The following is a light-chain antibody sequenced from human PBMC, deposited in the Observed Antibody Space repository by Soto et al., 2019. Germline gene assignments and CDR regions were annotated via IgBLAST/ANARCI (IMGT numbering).Light chain of an antibody. CDR2: VAS. CDR1: QSIGSR. J-gene: IGKJ5*01. CDR3: QQSYSIPFT. V-gene: IGKV1-39*01. Sequence: DIQMTQSPPSLSASVGDRVTVTCRASQSIGSRINWYQQKSGKAPKLLIYVASSLQSGVPSRFRDSSFGTDFTFFFFILLPLFISTYYCQQSYSIPFTFCQGTRLEIK.